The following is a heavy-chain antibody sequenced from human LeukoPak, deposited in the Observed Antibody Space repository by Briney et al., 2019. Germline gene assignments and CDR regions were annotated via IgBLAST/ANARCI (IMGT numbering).Heavy chain of an antibody. Sequence: PSETLSLTCAVSGVSFSGYYLSWVRQPPGKGLEWIGEINHSGSTIYNPSLRSRRIISVDTYKNQFSLMLSSVTAAETAVYYCARESDWGLGRGDAFDIRGQGTMVTVSS. J-gene: IGHJ3*02. D-gene: IGHD7-27*01. CDR1: GVSFSGYY. V-gene: IGHV4-34*01. CDR3: ARESDWGLGRGDAFDI. CDR2: INHSGST.